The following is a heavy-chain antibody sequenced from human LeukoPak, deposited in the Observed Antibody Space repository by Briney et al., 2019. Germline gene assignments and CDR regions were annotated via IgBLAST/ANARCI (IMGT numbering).Heavy chain of an antibody. CDR2: IYSGGNT. V-gene: IGHV3-53*04. CDR3: ARDPPVDYGNYFVV. J-gene: IGHJ6*02. D-gene: IGHD4-17*01. CDR1: GFTVGTNY. Sequence: GGSLRLSCAASGFTVGTNYLSWVRQAPGRGLECVSVIYSGGNTYYADSVKGRFTISRHNSKNTLYLQMNSLRAEDTAVYYCARDPPVDYGNYFVVWGQGTTVTVSS.